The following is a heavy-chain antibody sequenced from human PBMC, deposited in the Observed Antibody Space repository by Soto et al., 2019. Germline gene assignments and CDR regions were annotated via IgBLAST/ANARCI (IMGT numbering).Heavy chain of an antibody. CDR3: ARGRHWFGP. Sequence: SETLSLTCTVSGISITSSYWNWFRQSPGKELEWIGQISDRGDINYNPPLESRVAISTDTSKNQVSLTLTAVNAADTAVYFCARGRHWFGPWGQGTLVTVSS. CDR2: ISDRGDI. V-gene: IGHV4-59*08. J-gene: IGHJ5*02. CDR1: GISITSSY.